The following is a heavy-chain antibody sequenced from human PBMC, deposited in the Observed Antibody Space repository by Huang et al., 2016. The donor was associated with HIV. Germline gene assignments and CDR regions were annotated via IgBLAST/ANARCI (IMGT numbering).Heavy chain of an antibody. CDR2: FAPEQGET. J-gene: IGHJ3*02. CDR1: GYTLTELS. CDR3: AAGYDTYYDI. D-gene: IGHD2-21*01. V-gene: IGHV1-24*01. Sequence: QVQLVQSGAEVKMPGASVKVSCKVSGYTLTELSIHWVRQAPGKGLEWMGGFAPEQGETIYAQNFQGRVTMTEDTSTDTAYMELHSLRPEDTAVYYCAAGYDTYYDIWGQGTMVIASS.